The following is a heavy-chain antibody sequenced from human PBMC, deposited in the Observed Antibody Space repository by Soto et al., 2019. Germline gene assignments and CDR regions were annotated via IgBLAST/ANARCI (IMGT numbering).Heavy chain of an antibody. CDR1: GFIFSDFA. J-gene: IGHJ4*02. CDR3: ARVPEAGRPLFDY. Sequence: GGPLRLSCAASGFIFSDFAMHWVRQAPGKGLEWVAEIWYDGSNEYYGDSVKARFTISRDNSKNTLYLQLNSLRAEDTAVYYCARVPEAGRPLFDYWGQGALVTVSS. CDR2: IWYDGSNE. V-gene: IGHV3-33*01. D-gene: IGHD6-6*01.